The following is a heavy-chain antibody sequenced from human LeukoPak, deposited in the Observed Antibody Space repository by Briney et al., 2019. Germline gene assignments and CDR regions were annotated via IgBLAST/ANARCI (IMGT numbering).Heavy chain of an antibody. V-gene: IGHV3-48*03. J-gene: IGHJ4*02. CDR3: ARAHSGSYHRYFDH. CDR1: GFTFGSYE. D-gene: IGHD1-26*01. Sequence: GGSLRLSCAASGFTFGSYEMNWVRQSPGKGLEWLSYISTSGSTIMYAGSVKGRLTISRDNGNNSLYLHLHSLRAEDTAVYYFARAHSGSYHRYFDHWGQGTVVTVSS. CDR2: ISTSGSTI.